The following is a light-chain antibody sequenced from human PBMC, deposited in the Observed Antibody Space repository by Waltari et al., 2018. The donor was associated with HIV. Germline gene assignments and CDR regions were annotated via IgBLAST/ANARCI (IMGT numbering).Light chain of an antibody. CDR2: KDR. Sequence: SYELTQPPSVSVSPGQTARITCSGDALPKQYACWYQQKAGQAPVVVIYKDRERPSGIPGRFSGSSSGKTVTLTISGVQAEDEADYYCQSSDISRVFGGGTKLTVL. CDR1: ALPKQY. CDR3: QSSDISRV. J-gene: IGLJ3*02. V-gene: IGLV3-25*03.